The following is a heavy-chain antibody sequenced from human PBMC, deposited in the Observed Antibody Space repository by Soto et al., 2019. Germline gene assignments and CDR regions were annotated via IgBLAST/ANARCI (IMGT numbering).Heavy chain of an antibody. CDR3: ARGSYYYDISGYYHY. CDR1: GGSISSGGYY. CDR2: IYYSGST. V-gene: IGHV4-30-4*08. D-gene: IGHD3-22*01. J-gene: IGHJ4*02. Sequence: PSETLSLTCTVSGGSISSGGYYWSWIRQPPGKGLEWIGYIYYSGSTYYNPSLKSRVTISVDTSKNQFSLKLSSVTAADTAVYYCARGSYYYDISGYYHYWGQGTLVTVSS.